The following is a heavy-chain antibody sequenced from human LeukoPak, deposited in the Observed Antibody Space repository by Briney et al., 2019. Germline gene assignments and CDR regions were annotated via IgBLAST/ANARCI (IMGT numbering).Heavy chain of an antibody. Sequence: SETLSLTCTVSDGSISDSYWSWIRQSPGKGLEWIGYIFYTGFTNYNPSLKSRVTMSVDTSKNQFSLKLSSVTAADTAVYYCARDAYYYDSSASRLFDYWGQGTLVTVSS. CDR2: IFYTGFT. CDR1: DGSISDSY. J-gene: IGHJ4*02. D-gene: IGHD3-22*01. V-gene: IGHV4-59*01. CDR3: ARDAYYYDSSASRLFDY.